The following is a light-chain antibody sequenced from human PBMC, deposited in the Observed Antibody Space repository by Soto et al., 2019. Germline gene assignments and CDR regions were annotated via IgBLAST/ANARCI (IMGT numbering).Light chain of an antibody. V-gene: IGLV2-23*02. CDR1: INDVGTYNL. CDR3: CSYAGGGTYV. J-gene: IGLJ1*01. Sequence: QSVLTQPASVSGSPGQSITISCTGTINDVGTYNLVSWFQQHPGKAPKLMIYEVTERPSGVSNRFSGSKSGNAASLTISGPQAEDEADYHCCSYAGGGTYVFGTGTKV. CDR2: EVT.